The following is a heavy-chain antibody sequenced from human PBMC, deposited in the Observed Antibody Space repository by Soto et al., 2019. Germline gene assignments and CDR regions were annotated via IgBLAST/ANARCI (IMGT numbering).Heavy chain of an antibody. J-gene: IGHJ6*02. CDR3: ARDYREWELGTYYYYGMDV. CDR1: GFTSSSYS. D-gene: IGHD1-26*01. V-gene: IGHV3-21*01. Sequence: GGYLTLSCAASGFTSSSYSMNWVRQAPGKGLEWVSSISSSSSYIYYADSVKGRFTISRDNAKNSLYLQMNSLRAEDTAVYYCARDYREWELGTYYYYGMDVWGQGTTVTVSS. CDR2: ISSSSSYI.